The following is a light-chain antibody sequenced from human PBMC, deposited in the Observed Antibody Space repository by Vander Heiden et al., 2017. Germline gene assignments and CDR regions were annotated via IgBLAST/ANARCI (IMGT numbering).Light chain of an antibody. J-gene: IGKJ2*02. CDR3: QQRST. CDR1: QSISSY. CDR2: AAS. Sequence: DIQMTQSPSSLSASVGDRVTITCRASQSISSYLNWYQQKPGKAPKLLIYAASSLQSGVPSRFSGSGSGTDLTLTISSLQPEDFATYYCQQRSTFGQGTKLEIK. V-gene: IGKV1-39*01.